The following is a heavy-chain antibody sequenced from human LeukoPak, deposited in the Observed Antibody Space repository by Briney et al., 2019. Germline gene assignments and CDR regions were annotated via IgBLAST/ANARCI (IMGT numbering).Heavy chain of an antibody. CDR3: ARDAYFVGARNEVYYYGMDV. D-gene: IGHD1-26*01. CDR2: IKSKTDGGTT. J-gene: IGHJ6*02. Sequence: GGSLRLSCAASGFTFSNAWMSWVRQAPGKGLEWVGRIKSKTDGGTTDYAAPVKGRFTISRDDSKNTLYLQMNSLRAEDTAVYYCARDAYFVGARNEVYYYGMDVWGQGTTVTVSS. V-gene: IGHV3-15*01. CDR1: GFTFSNAW.